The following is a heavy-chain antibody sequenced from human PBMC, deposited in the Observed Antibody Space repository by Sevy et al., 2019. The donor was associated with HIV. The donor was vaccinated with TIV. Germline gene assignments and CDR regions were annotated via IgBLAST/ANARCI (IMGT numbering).Heavy chain of an antibody. CDR2: INHSGST. CDR1: GGSFSGYY. J-gene: IGHJ4*02. CDR3: ARVVWSGYYKVFDY. V-gene: IGHV4-34*01. D-gene: IGHD3-3*01. Sequence: SETLSLTCAVYGGSFSGYYWSWIRQPPGKGLEWIGEINHSGSTNYNPSLKSRVTISVDTSKNQFSRKLSSVTAADTAVYYCARVVWSGYYKVFDYWGQGTLVTVSS.